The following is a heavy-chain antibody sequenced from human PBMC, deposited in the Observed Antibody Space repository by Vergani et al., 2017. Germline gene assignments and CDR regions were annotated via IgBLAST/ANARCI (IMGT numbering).Heavy chain of an antibody. D-gene: IGHD5-12*01. CDR1: GGTFSSYA. CDR2: IIPIFGTA. CDR3: ARAFGRGYDLGGALDY. Sequence: QVQLVQSGAEVKKPGSSVKVSCKASGGTFSSYAISWVRQAPGQGLEWMGGIIPIFGTANYAQKFQGRVTTTADESQSTAYMELSSLRSEDTAVYYCARAFGRGYDLGGALDYWGQGTLVTVSS. V-gene: IGHV1-69*13. J-gene: IGHJ4*02.